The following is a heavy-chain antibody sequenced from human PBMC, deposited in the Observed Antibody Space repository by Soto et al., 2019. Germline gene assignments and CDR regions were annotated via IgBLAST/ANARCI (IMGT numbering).Heavy chain of an antibody. Sequence: LRLSCAASGFTFSSYAMSWVRQAPGKGLEWVSAISGSGGSTYYADSVKGRFTISRDNSKNTLYLQMNSLRAEDTAVYYCAKDPLGSSSWHKFDYWGQGTLVTVSS. CDR1: GFTFSSYA. CDR2: ISGSGGST. J-gene: IGHJ4*02. CDR3: AKDPLGSSSWHKFDY. D-gene: IGHD6-13*01. V-gene: IGHV3-23*01.